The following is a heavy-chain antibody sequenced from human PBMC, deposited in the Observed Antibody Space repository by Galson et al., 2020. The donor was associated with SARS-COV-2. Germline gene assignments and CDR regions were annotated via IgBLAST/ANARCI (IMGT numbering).Heavy chain of an antibody. CDR2: IKQDGSDK. V-gene: IGHV3-7*03. D-gene: IGHD3-9*01. CDR1: GFTSSSYW. Sequence: GGPLRLSCAASGFTSSSYWMSWVRQAPGKGLDWVAIIKQDGSDKYSVDPVRGRFTTSRDNPKNSLYLQMNSLRAEDTAVYYCARLHEGYVDWLLRSGYYYYYMDVWGKGTTVTVSS. J-gene: IGHJ6*03. CDR3: ARLHEGYVDWLLRSGYYYYYMDV.